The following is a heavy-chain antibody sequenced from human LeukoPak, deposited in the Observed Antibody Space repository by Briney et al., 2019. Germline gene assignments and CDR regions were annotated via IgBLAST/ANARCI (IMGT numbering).Heavy chain of an antibody. CDR2: INHSGST. Sequence: SETLSLTCAVYGGSFSGYYWSWIRQPPGKGLEWIGEINHSGSTNYNPSLKSRVTISVDTSKNQFSLKLSSVTAADTAVYYCVTGELVPYYYGMDVWGQGTTVTVSS. J-gene: IGHJ6*02. CDR1: GGSFSGYY. V-gene: IGHV4-34*01. CDR3: VTGELVPYYYGMDV. D-gene: IGHD3-9*01.